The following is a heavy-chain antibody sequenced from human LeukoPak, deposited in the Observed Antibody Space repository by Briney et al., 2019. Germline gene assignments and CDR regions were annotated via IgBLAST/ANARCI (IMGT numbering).Heavy chain of an antibody. J-gene: IGHJ3*02. CDR2: ISSRSSFK. CDR3: ARGRWVVRVWGNAFDI. CDR1: GFTLSSHR. V-gene: IGHV3-21*06. D-gene: IGHD3-16*01. Sequence: GGSLRLSCAASGFTLSSHRMDWVRQAPGKGLEWVSSISSRSSFKDYADSVKGRFTISRDNAKNLLYLQMNSLRAEDTAVYYCARGRWVVRVWGNAFDIWGQGTMVTVSS.